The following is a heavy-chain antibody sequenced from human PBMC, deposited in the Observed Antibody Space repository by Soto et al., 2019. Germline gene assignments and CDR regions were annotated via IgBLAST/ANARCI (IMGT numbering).Heavy chain of an antibody. CDR3: TTGKLLSYYYYGMDV. CDR2: IKSKTDGGTT. J-gene: IGHJ6*02. CDR1: GFTFSNAW. V-gene: IGHV3-15*07. Sequence: GGSLRLSCAASGFTFSNAWMNWVRQAPGKGLGWVGRIKSKTDGGTTDYAAPVKGRFTISRDDSKNTLYLQMNSLKTEDTAVYYCTTGKLLSYYYYGMDVWGQGTTVTVSS. D-gene: IGHD3-10*01.